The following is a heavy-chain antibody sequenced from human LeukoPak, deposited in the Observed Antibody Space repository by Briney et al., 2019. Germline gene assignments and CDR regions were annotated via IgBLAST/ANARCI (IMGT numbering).Heavy chain of an antibody. CDR3: AREPDAWLPDDY. V-gene: IGHV1-18*01. J-gene: IGHJ4*02. CDR2: ISAYNGNT. Sequence: GASVKVSCKASGYTFTSYAMNWVRQAPGQGLEWMGWISAYNGNTNYAQKLQGRVTMTTDTSTSTAYMELRSLRSDDTAVYYCAREPDAWLPDDYWGQGTLVTVSS. D-gene: IGHD3-22*01. CDR1: GYTFTSYA.